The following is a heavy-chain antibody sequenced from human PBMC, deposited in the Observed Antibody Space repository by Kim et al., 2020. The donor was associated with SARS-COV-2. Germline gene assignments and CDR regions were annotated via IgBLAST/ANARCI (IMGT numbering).Heavy chain of an antibody. CDR1: GFIFNNYA. D-gene: IGHD3-3*01. CDR3: AKVNTLFMIYPTRCGFYIGGRRAVDRVFCACTRGASVPPRVPSSKTACDDTPALCCLGKEYF. J-gene: IGHJ1*01. CDR2: ISYEGSRK. Sequence: GGSLRLSCAASGFIFNNYAMHWVRQAPGKGLQWVAGISYEGSRKYYADPAQGRFTISRDYSKNMLNLQMNSLRAEDTAMYYCAKVNTLFMIYPTRCGFYIGGRRAVDRVFCACTRGASVPPRVPSSKTACDDTPALCCLGKEYF. V-gene: IGHV3-30*18.